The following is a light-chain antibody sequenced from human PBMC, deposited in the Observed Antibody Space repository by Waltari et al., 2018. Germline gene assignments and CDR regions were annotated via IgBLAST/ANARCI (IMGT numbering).Light chain of an antibody. V-gene: IGLV2-23*03. CDR1: SSDVGSYNL. J-gene: IGLJ3*02. CDR3: CSYAGSNTFVV. CDR2: EGN. Sequence: QSALTQPASVSGSPGQSITISCTGTSSDVGSYNLVSWYQQHPGKAPKLMIYEGNKRPSGVSNRFSGSKSGNTASLTISGLQGEDEADYHCCSYAGSNTFVVFGGRTKLTVL.